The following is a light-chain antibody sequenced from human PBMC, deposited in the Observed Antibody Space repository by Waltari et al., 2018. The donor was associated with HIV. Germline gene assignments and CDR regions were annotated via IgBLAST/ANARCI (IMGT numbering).Light chain of an antibody. CDR1: SGTIASNS. Sequence: FMLTQPHSMSASPGTTVTISCTRSSGTIASNSVQWYQPRPGGAPTTVVFEDTQRPSGVPARFSGSIDSSSTSASLTISGLKTEDEADYYCQSYDTTNHLIFGGGTKVTVL. CDR3: QSYDTTNHLI. V-gene: IGLV6-57*04. J-gene: IGLJ2*01. CDR2: EDT.